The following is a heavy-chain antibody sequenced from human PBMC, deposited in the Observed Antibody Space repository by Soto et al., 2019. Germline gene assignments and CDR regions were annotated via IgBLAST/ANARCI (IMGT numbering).Heavy chain of an antibody. D-gene: IGHD2-2*01. J-gene: IGHJ6*02. CDR1: GGTFNRNS. V-gene: IGHV1-69*13. CDR2: IIPIFGIA. Sequence: SVKVSCKASGGTFNRNSITWVQQAPGKRHEKIGRIIPIFGIASYAQKFQGRVTITADESTSTAYMELSSLRSDDTAVYYCAREDRDRETGLVPAAIDGMDVWGQGTTVTVSS. CDR3: AREDRDRETGLVPAAIDGMDV.